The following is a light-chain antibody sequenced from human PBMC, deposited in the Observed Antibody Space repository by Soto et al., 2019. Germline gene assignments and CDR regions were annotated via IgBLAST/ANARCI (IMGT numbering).Light chain of an antibody. CDR2: GVS. J-gene: IGLJ2*01. Sequence: QAVVTQPASVSGSPGQSITISCTGTSSDVGAYNYVSWYQQHPGKAPKPMIYGVSNRPSGVSNRFSGSKSGNTASLTISGLQAEDEADYYCSSYTSSSTLVVFGGGTKLTVL. CDR3: SSYTSSSTLVV. V-gene: IGLV2-14*01. CDR1: SSDVGAYNY.